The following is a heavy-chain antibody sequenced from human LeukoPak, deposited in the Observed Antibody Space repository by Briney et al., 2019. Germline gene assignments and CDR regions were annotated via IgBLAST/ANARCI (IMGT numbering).Heavy chain of an antibody. V-gene: IGHV3-21*01. Sequence: GGSLRLSCAASGSTFSSYSMNWVRQAPGKGLEWVSSISSSSSYIYYADSVKGRFTISRDNAKNSLYLQMNSLRAEDTAVYYCASLSVGIPAYWGQGTLVTVSS. J-gene: IGHJ4*02. CDR3: ASLSVGIPAY. D-gene: IGHD1-26*01. CDR2: ISSSSSYI. CDR1: GSTFSSYS.